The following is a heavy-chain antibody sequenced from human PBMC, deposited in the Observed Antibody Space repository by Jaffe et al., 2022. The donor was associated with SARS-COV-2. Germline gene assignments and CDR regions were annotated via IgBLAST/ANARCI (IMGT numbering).Heavy chain of an antibody. CDR1: GFTFSSYG. J-gene: IGHJ4*02. D-gene: IGHD5-18*01. V-gene: IGHV3-33*01. Sequence: QVQLVESGGGVVQPGRSLRLSCAASGFTFSSYGMHWVRQAPGKGLEWVAVIWYDGSNKYYADSVKGRFTISRDNSKNTLYLQMNSLRAEDTAVYYCARDGLFNFENGYSYGYRGVGVVWGQGTLVTVSS. CDR2: IWYDGSNK. CDR3: ARDGLFNFENGYSYGYRGVGVV.